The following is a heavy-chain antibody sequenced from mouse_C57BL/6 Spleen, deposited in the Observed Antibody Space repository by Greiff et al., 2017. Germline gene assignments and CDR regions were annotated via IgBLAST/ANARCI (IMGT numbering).Heavy chain of an antibody. CDR1: GYTFTDYN. Sequence: EVKLQESGPELVKPGASVKMSCKASGYTFTDYNMHWVKQSHGKSLEWIGYINPNNGGTSYNQKFKGKATLTVNKSSSTAYMELRSLTSEDSAVYYCARGYYGSSYGFAYWGQGTLVTVSA. J-gene: IGHJ3*01. V-gene: IGHV1-22*01. CDR3: ARGYYGSSYGFAY. D-gene: IGHD1-1*01. CDR2: INPNNGGT.